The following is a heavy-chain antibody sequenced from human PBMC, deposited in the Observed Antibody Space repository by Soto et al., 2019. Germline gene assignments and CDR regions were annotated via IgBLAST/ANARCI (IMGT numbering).Heavy chain of an antibody. CDR2: ITSDGKSK. J-gene: IGHJ5*02. D-gene: IGHD2-21*02. Sequence: GGSLRLSCAASGSNFSNHWMHWVRQRPAEGLVWVSRITSDGKSKAYAESVKGRFAISRDNARNTLYLQMNGLTAEDTAVYYCARESGDWPLNWFDPWGQGTLVTVSS. CDR1: GSNFSNHW. V-gene: IGHV3-74*01. CDR3: ARESGDWPLNWFDP.